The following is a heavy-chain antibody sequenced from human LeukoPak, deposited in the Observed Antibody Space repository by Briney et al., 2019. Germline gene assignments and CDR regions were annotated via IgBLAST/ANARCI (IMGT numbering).Heavy chain of an antibody. CDR1: GYTFTTYY. J-gene: IGHJ4*02. CDR2: INPSDGST. CDR3: TRVVVDSSGWYHFDY. V-gene: IGHV1-46*01. Sequence: ASVKVSCKACGYTFTTYYMHWVRQAPGQGLEWMAKINPSDGSTNYAQKFQGRVTMTRDTSTSTVYMELSSLRSEDTAVYYCTRVVVDSSGWYHFDYWGQGTLVTVSS. D-gene: IGHD6-19*01.